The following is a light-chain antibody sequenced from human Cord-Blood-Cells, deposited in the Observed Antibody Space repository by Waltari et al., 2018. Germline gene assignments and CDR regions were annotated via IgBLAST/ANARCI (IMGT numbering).Light chain of an antibody. CDR3: QQLNSYPYT. Sequence: DTQLTRSPSFLSASVGDRVTITCRASQGISSYLAWYQQKPGKAPKLLIYAASTLQSGVPSRFSGSGSGTEFTLTISSLQPEDFATYYCQQLNSYPYTFGQGTKLEIK. CDR1: QGISSY. J-gene: IGKJ2*01. V-gene: IGKV1-9*01. CDR2: AAS.